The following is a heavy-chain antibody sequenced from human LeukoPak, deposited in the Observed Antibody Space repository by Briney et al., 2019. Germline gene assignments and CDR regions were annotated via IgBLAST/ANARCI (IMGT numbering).Heavy chain of an antibody. D-gene: IGHD1-26*01. Sequence: SETLSLTCTASGGSVSSGSYCWGWIRQPPGKRLEWIGYIYYTGSTTYNPSLKSRVTMSLDTSKNQFSLRLTSVTAADTAVYYCAREWITGGSYPRWFDPWGQGTLVTVSS. CDR3: AREWITGGSYPRWFDP. V-gene: IGHV4-61*01. CDR1: GGSVSSGSYC. J-gene: IGHJ5*02. CDR2: IYYTGST.